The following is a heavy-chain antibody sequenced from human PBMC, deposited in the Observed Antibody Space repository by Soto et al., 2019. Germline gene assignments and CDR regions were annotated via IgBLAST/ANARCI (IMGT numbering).Heavy chain of an antibody. D-gene: IGHD6-6*01. Sequence: ASVKVSCKASGYTFTAFFMHWVRQAPGQGLEWMGIINPSGGSTNYAQKFQGRVTMTWDTSTSTVQMDLSSLTSDDTAVYYCASAPYSTPSFLFDYWGQGTLVTAPQ. CDR1: GYTFTAFF. V-gene: IGHV1-46*01. CDR3: ASAPYSTPSFLFDY. CDR2: INPSGGST. J-gene: IGHJ4*02.